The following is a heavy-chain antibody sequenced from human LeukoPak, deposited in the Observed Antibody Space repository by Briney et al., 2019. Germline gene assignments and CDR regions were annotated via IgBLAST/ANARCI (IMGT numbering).Heavy chain of an antibody. D-gene: IGHD1-26*01. CDR1: GYTFTSYG. V-gene: IGHV1-18*01. J-gene: IGHJ4*02. Sequence: GASVKVSCKASGYTFTSYGISWVRQAPGQGLEWMGWISAYNGNTNYAQKLQGRVTMTTDTSTSIAYMELRSLRSDDTAVYYCARDQSGSYPAPIVYWGQGTLVTVSS. CDR2: ISAYNGNT. CDR3: ARDQSGSYPAPIVY.